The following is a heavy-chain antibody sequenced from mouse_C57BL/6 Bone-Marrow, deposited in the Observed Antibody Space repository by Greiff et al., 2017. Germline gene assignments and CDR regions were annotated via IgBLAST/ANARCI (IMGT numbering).Heavy chain of an antibody. V-gene: IGHV1-80*01. Sequence: VQLQQSGAELVKPGASVKISCKASGYAFSSYWMNWVKQRPGKGLEWIGQIYPGDGDSNYNGKFKGKATLTADKSSSTAYMQLSSLTSEDSAVDFCARGSMMVTKLAYWGQGTLVTVSA. CDR1: GYAFSSYW. CDR2: IYPGDGDS. CDR3: ARGSMMVTKLAY. J-gene: IGHJ3*01. D-gene: IGHD2-3*01.